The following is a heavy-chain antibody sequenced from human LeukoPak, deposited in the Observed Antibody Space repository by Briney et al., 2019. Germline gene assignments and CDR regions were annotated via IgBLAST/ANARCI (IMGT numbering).Heavy chain of an antibody. Sequence: GGSLRLSCAASGFTFSSYAMSWVRQAPGKGLEWVSAISGSGGSTYYADSVKGRFTISRDNSKNTLYLQMNSMRAEDKAVYYCAKGPHLRVGASGENYFDYWGQGTLVTVSS. CDR3: AKGPHLRVGASGENYFDY. CDR2: ISGSGGST. V-gene: IGHV3-23*01. J-gene: IGHJ4*02. D-gene: IGHD1-26*01. CDR1: GFTFSSYA.